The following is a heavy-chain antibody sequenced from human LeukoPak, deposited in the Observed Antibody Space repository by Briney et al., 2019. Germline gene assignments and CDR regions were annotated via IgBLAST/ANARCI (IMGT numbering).Heavy chain of an antibody. CDR2: IYTSGST. J-gene: IGHJ6*03. CDR3: ARGMYGSGSYAYYYMDV. CDR1: GGSISSYY. Sequence: SETLSLTCTVSGGSISSYYWSWIRPPAGKGLEWIGRIYTSGSTNYNPSLKSRVTMSVDTSKNQFSLKLSSVTAADTAVYYCARGMYGSGSYAYYYMDVWGKGTTVTVSS. V-gene: IGHV4-4*07. D-gene: IGHD3-10*01.